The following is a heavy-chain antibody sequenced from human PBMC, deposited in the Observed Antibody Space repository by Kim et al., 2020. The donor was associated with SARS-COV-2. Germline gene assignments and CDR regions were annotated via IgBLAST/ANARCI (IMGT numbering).Heavy chain of an antibody. CDR2: INPSGVRT. Sequence: ASVKVSCKASGYTFTRYHMHWVRQAPGQGLEWMGIINPSGVRTSYAQKFLGRVTMTRDTSTSTVYMELSSLRSEDTAVYYCARDLMDTAMDYGMDVWGQGTTVTVSS. V-gene: IGHV1-46*01. CDR3: ARDLMDTAMDYGMDV. J-gene: IGHJ6*02. CDR1: GYTFTRYH. D-gene: IGHD5-18*01.